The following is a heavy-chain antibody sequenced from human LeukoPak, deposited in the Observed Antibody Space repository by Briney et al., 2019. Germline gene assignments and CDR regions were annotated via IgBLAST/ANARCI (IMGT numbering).Heavy chain of an antibody. Sequence: MPSETLSLTCSVSGGSISGDGYHWGWIRRPPGKGLEWLGSVHYTGSTCYKTSLKSRLTVGMDTSRNQFSLRLSSVTAADTAVYYCARTSHSGYMVRGVLYYGMDVWGQGTTVTVSS. V-gene: IGHV4-39*01. J-gene: IGHJ6*02. D-gene: IGHD3-10*01. CDR1: GGSISGDGYH. CDR3: ARTSHSGYMVRGVLYYGMDV. CDR2: VHYTGST.